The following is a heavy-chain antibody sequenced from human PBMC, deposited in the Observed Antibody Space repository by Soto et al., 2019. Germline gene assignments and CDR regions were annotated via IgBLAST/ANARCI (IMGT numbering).Heavy chain of an antibody. CDR1: GFTVSSTY. CDR2: TYSGGRT. CDR3: ARDGDNYYYAMDV. Sequence: GGSLRLSCAASGFTVSSTYMNWVRQAPGKGLEWVPVTYSGGRTYYADSVKGRFTISRDNSKSTVYLQMNSLRDEDTAVYYCARDGDNYYYAMDVWGQGTTVTVSS. D-gene: IGHD3-10*01. V-gene: IGHV3-53*01. J-gene: IGHJ6*02.